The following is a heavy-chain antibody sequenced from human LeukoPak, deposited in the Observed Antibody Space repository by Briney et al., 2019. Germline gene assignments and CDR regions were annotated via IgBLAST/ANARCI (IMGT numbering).Heavy chain of an antibody. CDR1: GFTFDDYA. CDR2: ISWNSGSI. D-gene: IGHD6-6*01. Sequence: PGRSLRLSCAASGFTFDDYAMHWVRQAPGKGLEWVSGISWNSGSIGYADSVKGRFTISRDNAKNSLYLQMNSLRAEDMALYYCAKVLYAARPVGPFDYWGQGTLVTVSS. V-gene: IGHV3-9*03. J-gene: IGHJ4*02. CDR3: AKVLYAARPVGPFDY.